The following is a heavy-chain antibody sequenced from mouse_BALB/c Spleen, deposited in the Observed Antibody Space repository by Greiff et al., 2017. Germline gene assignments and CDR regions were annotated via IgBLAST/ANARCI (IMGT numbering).Heavy chain of an antibody. CDR2: IYPGDGDT. J-gene: IGHJ4*01. CDR3: ARRAMDY. CDR1: GYAFSSSW. Sequence: QVQLQQSGPELVKPGASVKISCKASGYAFSSSWMNWVKQRPGQGLEWIGRIYPGDGDTNYKGKFKGKATLTADKSSSTAYMQLSSLTSVDSAVYVSARRAMDYWGQGTSVTVSA. V-gene: IGHV1-82*01.